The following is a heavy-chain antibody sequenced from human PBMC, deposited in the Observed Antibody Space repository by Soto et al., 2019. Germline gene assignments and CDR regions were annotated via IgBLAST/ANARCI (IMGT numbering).Heavy chain of an antibody. CDR1: GFTFSSYA. D-gene: IGHD3-10*01. Sequence: QVQLVESGGGVVQPGRPLRLSCAASGFTFSSYAMHWVRQAPGKGLEWVAVISYDGSNKYYADSVKGRFTISRDNSKNTLYLQMNSLRAEDTAVYYCARDRFGEFPAFTDYWGQGTLVTVSS. J-gene: IGHJ4*02. V-gene: IGHV3-30-3*01. CDR2: ISYDGSNK. CDR3: ARDRFGEFPAFTDY.